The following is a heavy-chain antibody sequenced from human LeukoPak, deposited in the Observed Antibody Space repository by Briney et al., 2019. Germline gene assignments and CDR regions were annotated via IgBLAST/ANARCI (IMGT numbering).Heavy chain of an antibody. CDR2: INHSGST. CDR1: GGSFSGYY. D-gene: IGHD3-3*01. J-gene: IGHJ4*02. CDR3: ARHLETQPVATFDY. Sequence: SETLSLTCAVYGGSFSGYYWSRIRQPPGKGLEWIGEINHSGSTNYNPSLKSRVTISVDTSKNQFSLKLSSVTAADTAVYYCARHLETQPVATFDYWGQGTLVTVSS. V-gene: IGHV4-34*01.